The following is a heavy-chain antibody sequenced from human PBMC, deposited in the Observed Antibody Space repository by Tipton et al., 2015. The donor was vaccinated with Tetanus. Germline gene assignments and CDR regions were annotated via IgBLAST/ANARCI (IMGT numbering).Heavy chain of an antibody. CDR3: AGAPTRISRAHVF. D-gene: IGHD2-21*01. J-gene: IGHJ4*02. V-gene: IGHV1-69*01. CDR2: ITPILSTT. Sequence: QSGAEEKKPGSSGKVSCLASGGTFTNYALSWVRQAPGQGPECAGEITPILSTTNSAPKFHVRVTITEHESTNTTYMELRRPSSEDAAVYFCAGAPTRISRAHVFWGPG. CDR1: GGTFTNYA.